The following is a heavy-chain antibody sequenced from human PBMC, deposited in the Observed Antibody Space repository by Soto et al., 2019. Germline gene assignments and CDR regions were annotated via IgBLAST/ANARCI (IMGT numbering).Heavy chain of an antibody. CDR1: GGTFSSYA. Sequence: ASVKVSCKASGGTFSSYAISWVRQAPGQGLEWMGGIIPIFGTANYAQKFQGRVTITADESTSTAYMELSSLRSEDTAVYYCARGVAAPYGMDVWGQGTTVTVSS. D-gene: IGHD6-6*01. V-gene: IGHV1-69*13. J-gene: IGHJ6*02. CDR3: ARGVAAPYGMDV. CDR2: IIPIFGTA.